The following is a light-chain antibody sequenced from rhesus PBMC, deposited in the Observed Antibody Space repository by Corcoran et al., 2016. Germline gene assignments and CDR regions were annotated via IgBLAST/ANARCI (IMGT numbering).Light chain of an antibody. V-gene: IGKV3-35*02. CDR2: YAS. CDR1: QSVGNT. Sequence: ETVMMQSPATLSLSPGERGTLSCRASQSVGNTLAWYQQNPGQTPRLLIYYASNRSTGIPDRFSGNGSGTAFTLTISSLDPGDVGLYYCQKYDDWPLTFGGGTRVDIK. J-gene: IGKJ4*01. CDR3: QKYDDWPLT.